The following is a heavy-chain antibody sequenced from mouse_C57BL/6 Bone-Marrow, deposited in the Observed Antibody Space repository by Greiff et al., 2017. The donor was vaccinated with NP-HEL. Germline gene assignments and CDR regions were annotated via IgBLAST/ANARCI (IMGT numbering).Heavy chain of an antibody. CDR1: GFTFSDYG. D-gene: IGHD1-1*01. Sequence: EVMLVESGGGLVKPGGSLKLSCAASGFTFSDYGMHWVRQAPEKGLEWVAYISSGSSTIYYADTVKGRFTISRDNAKNTLFLQMTSLRSEDTAMYYCARSDYGGSPHYYAMDYWGQGTSVTVSS. CDR2: ISSGSSTI. V-gene: IGHV5-17*01. J-gene: IGHJ4*01. CDR3: ARSDYGGSPHYYAMDY.